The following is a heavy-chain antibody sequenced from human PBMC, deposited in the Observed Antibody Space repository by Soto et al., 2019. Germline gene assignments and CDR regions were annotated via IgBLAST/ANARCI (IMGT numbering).Heavy chain of an antibody. Sequence: GASVKVSCKASGGTFSSYTISWVRQAPGQGLEWMGRIIPILGIANYAQKFQGRVTITADKSTSTAYMELSSLRSEDTAVYYCARDPLVTSPNYYMDVWGKGTTVTVSS. D-gene: IGHD2-2*01. J-gene: IGHJ6*03. CDR2: IIPILGIA. CDR1: GGTFSSYT. CDR3: ARDPLVTSPNYYMDV. V-gene: IGHV1-69*04.